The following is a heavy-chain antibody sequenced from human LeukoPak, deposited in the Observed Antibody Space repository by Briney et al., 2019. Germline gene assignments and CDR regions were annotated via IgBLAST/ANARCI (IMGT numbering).Heavy chain of an antibody. V-gene: IGHV4-61*02. Sequence: PSETLSLTCTVSGDSISSGDFYWSWIRQPAGRGLEWIGRIYTSGSTNYNPSLKSRVTMSVDTSKNQFSLKLSSVTAEDTAVYYCAKIPTTVTIWDAFDIWGQGTMVTVSS. D-gene: IGHD4-17*01. J-gene: IGHJ3*02. CDR2: IYTSGST. CDR3: AKIPTTVTIWDAFDI. CDR1: GDSISSGDFY.